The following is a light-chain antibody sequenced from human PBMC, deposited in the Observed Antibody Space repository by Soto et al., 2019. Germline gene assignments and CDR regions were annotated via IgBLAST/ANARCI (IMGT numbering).Light chain of an antibody. Sequence: DIQMTQSPSSLSASVGDRVTITCRASQGISSWLAWYQQKPEKAPKSLIYAASSLQSGVPSRFSRSGSWTDFTLPISRLQPEDFATYYRQKYNSYPLTFGGGNKVEIK. CDR2: AAS. CDR3: QKYNSYPLT. V-gene: IGKV1D-16*01. J-gene: IGKJ4*01. CDR1: QGISSW.